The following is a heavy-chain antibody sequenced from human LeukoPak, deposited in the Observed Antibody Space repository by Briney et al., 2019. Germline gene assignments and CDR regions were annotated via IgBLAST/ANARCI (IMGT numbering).Heavy chain of an antibody. J-gene: IGHJ4*02. D-gene: IGHD6-13*01. V-gene: IGHV3-30-3*01. CDR1: GFTFSSYI. CDR2: ISYDGSNK. Sequence: GGSLRLSCAASGFTFSSYIMSWVRQAPGKGLEWVAVISYDGSNKYHADSVKGRFTISRDNSKNTLYLQMNSLRLEDTAVYYCAKDSSSSWFGGDSEWGQGTLVTVST. CDR3: AKDSSSSWFGGDSE.